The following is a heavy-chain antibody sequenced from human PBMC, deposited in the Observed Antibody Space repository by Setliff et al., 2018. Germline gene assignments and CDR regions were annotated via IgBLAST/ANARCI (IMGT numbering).Heavy chain of an antibody. CDR3: AREQWLDPPGYYYMDV. V-gene: IGHV4-4*07. CDR2: IYIGGRA. Sequence: PSETLSLTCTVSGGSISSYYWSWIRQPAGKGLEWIGHIYIGGRANYNPSLKRRVTMSIDTSKNQFSLKLSSVTAADTAVYYCAREQWLDPPGYYYMDVWAKGTTVTVSS. D-gene: IGHD6-19*01. J-gene: IGHJ6*03. CDR1: GGSISSYY.